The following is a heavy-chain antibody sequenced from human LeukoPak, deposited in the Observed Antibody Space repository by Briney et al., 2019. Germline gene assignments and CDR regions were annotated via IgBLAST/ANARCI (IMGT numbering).Heavy chain of an antibody. V-gene: IGHV3-23*01. CDR1: GFTFSNYA. D-gene: IGHD3-10*02. J-gene: IGHJ4*02. Sequence: GSLRLSCTASGFTFSNYAMTWVRQAPGKGLEWVYAISGSGDSTFYADSVKGRFTISRDNSKNTLFLQMHSLRAEDTAIYYCAKGGDIGMPPYYYVYYFDYWGQGTLVTVSS. CDR3: AKGGDIGMPPYYYVYYFDY. CDR2: ISGSGDST.